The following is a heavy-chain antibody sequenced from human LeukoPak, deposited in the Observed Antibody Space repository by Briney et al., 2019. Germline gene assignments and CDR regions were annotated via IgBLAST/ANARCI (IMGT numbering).Heavy chain of an antibody. Sequence: GASVKVSSKASGYTFTGYYMHWVRQAPGQGLEWMGRINPNSGGTNYAQKFQGRVTMTRDTSISTAYMELSRLRSDDTAVYYCARDLGPRVAPGVTPKIFDYWGQGTLVAVSS. CDR2: INPNSGGT. CDR1: GYTFTGYY. V-gene: IGHV1-2*06. CDR3: ARDLGPRVAPGVTPKIFDY. J-gene: IGHJ4*02. D-gene: IGHD2-21*02.